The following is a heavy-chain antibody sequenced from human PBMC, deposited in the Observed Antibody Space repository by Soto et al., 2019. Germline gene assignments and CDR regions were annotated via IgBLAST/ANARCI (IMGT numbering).Heavy chain of an antibody. D-gene: IGHD3-22*01. CDR1: GDTFSRYS. Sequence: QVQLVQSGAEVKKPGSSVKVSCKISGDTFSRYSISWVRQAPGQGLEWMGGMAPIFGTGNYAQKFQDRVTITTDESATTAHMELSNLRSEDTAVYYCARPYEGGYSSNHHYYYALDVWGQGTAVTVSS. CDR2: MAPIFGTG. J-gene: IGHJ6*02. V-gene: IGHV1-69*01. CDR3: ARPYEGGYSSNHHYYYALDV.